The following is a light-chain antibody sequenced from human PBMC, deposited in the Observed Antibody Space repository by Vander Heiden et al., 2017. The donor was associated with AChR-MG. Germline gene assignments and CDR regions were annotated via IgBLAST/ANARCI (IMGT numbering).Light chain of an antibody. Sequence: QSALTQPRSVSGSPGPSVTIPCTGTSSDVGGYTYVSWYQQHPGKAPKLMIYDVSERPSGVPDRFSGSKSGNTASLTISGLQAEDEADYYCCSYAGSYTVVFGGGTKLTVL. J-gene: IGLJ2*01. V-gene: IGLV2-11*01. CDR3: CSYAGSYTVV. CDR1: SSDVGGYTY. CDR2: DVS.